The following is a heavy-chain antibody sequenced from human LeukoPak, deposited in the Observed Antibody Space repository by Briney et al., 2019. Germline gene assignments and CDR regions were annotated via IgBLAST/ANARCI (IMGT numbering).Heavy chain of an antibody. Sequence: SETLSLTCTVSGGSINSYYRSWIRQPPGKGLEWIGYIYYSGSTNYNPSLKSRVTISVDTSKNQFSLKLSSVTAADTAVYYCARDGPPDILTGTYYGMDVWGKGTTVTVSS. D-gene: IGHD3-9*01. CDR3: ARDGPPDILTGTYYGMDV. CDR2: IYYSGST. J-gene: IGHJ6*04. V-gene: IGHV4-59*01. CDR1: GGSINSYY.